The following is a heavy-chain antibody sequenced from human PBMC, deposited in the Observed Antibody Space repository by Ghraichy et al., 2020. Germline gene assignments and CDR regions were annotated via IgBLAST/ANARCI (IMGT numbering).Heavy chain of an antibody. V-gene: IGHV1-18*04. CDR1: GYTFTSYG. CDR2: ISAYNGNT. J-gene: IGHJ4*02. CDR3: ARDPKYYDILTGYYTAYYFDY. D-gene: IGHD3-9*01. Sequence: ASVKVSCKASGYTFTSYGISWVRQAPGQGLEWMGWISAYNGNTNYAQKLQNRVTMTTDTSTSTAYMELRSLRSDDTAVYYCARDPKYYDILTGYYTAYYFDYWGQGTLVTVSS.